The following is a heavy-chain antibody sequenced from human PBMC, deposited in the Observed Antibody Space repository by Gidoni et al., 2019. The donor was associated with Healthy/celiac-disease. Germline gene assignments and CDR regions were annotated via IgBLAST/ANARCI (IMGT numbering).Heavy chain of an antibody. Sequence: EVQLVESGGGLVKPGGSLGLSCAASGFTFRSYSMNWVRQAPGKGLEWVSSISSSSSYIYYADSVKGRFTISRDNAKNSLYLQMNSLRAEDTAVYYCAREGSANYYYYYGMDVWGQGTTVTVSS. D-gene: IGHD2-15*01. CDR1: GFTFRSYS. J-gene: IGHJ6*02. CDR3: AREGSANYYYYYGMDV. CDR2: ISSSSSYI. V-gene: IGHV3-21*01.